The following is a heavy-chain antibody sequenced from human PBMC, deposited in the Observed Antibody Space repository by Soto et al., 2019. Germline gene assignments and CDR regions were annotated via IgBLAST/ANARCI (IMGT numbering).Heavy chain of an antibody. CDR3: ARRADCSSTSCYSWYYFDY. Sequence: GASVKVSCKASGGTFSSYAISWVRQAPGQGLEWMGGIIPIFGTANYAQKFQGRVTITADESTSTAYMELSSLRSEDTAVYYYARRADCSSTSCYSWYYFDYWGQGTLVTVSS. V-gene: IGHV1-69*13. J-gene: IGHJ4*02. CDR1: GGTFSSYA. D-gene: IGHD2-2*01. CDR2: IIPIFGTA.